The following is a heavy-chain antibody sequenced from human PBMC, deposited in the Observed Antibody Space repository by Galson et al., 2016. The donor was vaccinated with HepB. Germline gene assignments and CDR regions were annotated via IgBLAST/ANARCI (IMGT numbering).Heavy chain of an antibody. D-gene: IGHD6-13*01. V-gene: IGHV3-23*01. CDR3: AKGGAAGSLDY. CDR1: GFPFDKYA. Sequence: SLRLSCAASGFPFDKYAMNWVRQAPGKGLEWVAAISGIGASTYLADSVKGRFTISRDNSKNTLYLQMNSLRGEDTTLYYCAKGGAAGSLDYWGQGTLVTVSS. J-gene: IGHJ4*02. CDR2: ISGIGAST.